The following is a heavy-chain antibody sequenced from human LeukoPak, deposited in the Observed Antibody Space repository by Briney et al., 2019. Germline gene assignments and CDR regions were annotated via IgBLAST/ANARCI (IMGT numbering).Heavy chain of an antibody. CDR1: GYSLTTYY. CDR2: INPSGGGT. Sequence: VASVKVSCTASGYSLTTYYMHWVRQAPGQGLEWMAIINPSGGGTKYAQKFQGRVTMTRDTPTNTVYMELSSLRTEDTAVYYCASVYLYGMDVWGQGTTVTVSS. CDR3: ASVYLYGMDV. J-gene: IGHJ6*02. D-gene: IGHD2-8*01. V-gene: IGHV1-46*01.